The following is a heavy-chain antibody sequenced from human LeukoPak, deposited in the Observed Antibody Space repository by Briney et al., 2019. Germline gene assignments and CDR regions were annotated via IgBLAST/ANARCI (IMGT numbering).Heavy chain of an antibody. D-gene: IGHD3-10*01. V-gene: IGHV3-74*01. CDR1: GFTFSTYA. J-gene: IGHJ6*03. Sequence: GGSLRLSCAASGFTFSTYAMSWVRQAPGKGLVWVSRIKNAGIDTIYADSVKGRFTVSRDNAKNTVYLQMSSLRAEDTAVYYCARGGYGHNMDVWGEGTTVTVSS. CDR3: ARGGYGHNMDV. CDR2: IKNAGIDT.